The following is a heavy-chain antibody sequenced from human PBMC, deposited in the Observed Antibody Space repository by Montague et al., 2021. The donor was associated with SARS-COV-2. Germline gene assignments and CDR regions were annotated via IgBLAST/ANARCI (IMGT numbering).Heavy chain of an antibody. J-gene: IGHJ4*02. CDR2: VYYSGNT. V-gene: IGHV4-39*01. Sequence: SETLSLTCTVTGGPISGSSDYWGWIRQSPGKGLEWIASVYYSGNTYYXXSLKSRLTISVDTSKSQFSLKLNSVTAADTALYYCARREYSYGWGDWGQGTLVTVSS. CDR3: ARREYSYGWGD. D-gene: IGHD5-18*01. CDR1: GGPISGSSDY.